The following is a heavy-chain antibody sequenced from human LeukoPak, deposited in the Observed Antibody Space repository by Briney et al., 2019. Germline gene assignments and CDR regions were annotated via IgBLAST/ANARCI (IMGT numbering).Heavy chain of an antibody. Sequence: ASVKVSCKASGYTFTSYGISWVRQAPGQGLEWMGWISAYNGNTNYAQKLQGRVTMTTDTSTSTAYMELRSLRSDDTAVYYCARLPPLCIAVAGTPELFDYWGQGTLVTVSS. CDR1: GYTFTSYG. V-gene: IGHV1-18*01. J-gene: IGHJ4*02. CDR2: ISAYNGNT. D-gene: IGHD6-19*01. CDR3: ARLPPLCIAVAGTPELFDY.